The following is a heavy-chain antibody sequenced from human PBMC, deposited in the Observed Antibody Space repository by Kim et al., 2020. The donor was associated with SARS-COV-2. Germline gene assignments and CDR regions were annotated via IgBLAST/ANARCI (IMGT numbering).Heavy chain of an antibody. CDR1: GFTFSSYG. CDR3: ARDRQYYDILTGHAFDI. V-gene: IGHV3-33*05. J-gene: IGHJ3*02. CDR2: ISYDGSNK. Sequence: GGSLRLSCAASGFTFSSYGMHWVRQAPGKGLEWVAVISYDGSNKYYADSVKGRFTISRDNSKNTLYLQMNSLRAEDTAVYYCARDRQYYDILTGHAFDIWGQGTMVTVSS. D-gene: IGHD3-9*01.